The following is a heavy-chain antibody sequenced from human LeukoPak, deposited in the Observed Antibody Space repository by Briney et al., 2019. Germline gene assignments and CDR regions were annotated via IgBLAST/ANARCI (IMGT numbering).Heavy chain of an antibody. CDR1: GGSISSGGYY. CDR3: ARDVRQTGIAAAGTNWFDP. D-gene: IGHD6-13*01. CDR2: IYYSGST. V-gene: IGHV4-31*03. Sequence: QAVSLTCTVSGGSISSGGYYWSWIRQHPGKGLEWIGYIYYSGSTYYNPSLKSRVTISVDTSKNQFSLKLSSVTAADTAVYYCARDVRQTGIAAAGTNWFDPWGQGTLVTVSS. J-gene: IGHJ5*02.